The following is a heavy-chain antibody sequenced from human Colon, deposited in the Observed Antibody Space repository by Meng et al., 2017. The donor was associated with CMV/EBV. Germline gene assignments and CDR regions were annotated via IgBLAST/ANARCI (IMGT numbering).Heavy chain of an antibody. V-gene: IGHV3-48*03. J-gene: IGHJ4*02. CDR1: GFTFSSYE. CDR3: ARDSLKSSPFGDFDY. D-gene: IGHD3-10*01. CDR2: ITNRGGTI. Sequence: GESLKISCVASGFTFSSYEMNWVRQAPGKGLEWDAYITNRGGTIYYADSVKGRFTISRDNAKNSLFLQMNSLRAEDTAVYYCARDSLKSSPFGDFDYWGQGTPVTVSS.